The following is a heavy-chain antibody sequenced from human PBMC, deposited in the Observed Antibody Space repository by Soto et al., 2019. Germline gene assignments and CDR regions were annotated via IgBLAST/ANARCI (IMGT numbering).Heavy chain of an antibody. CDR2: IGAAGDT. Sequence: LRLSFTASGFTFNNYDMHWVRQATGKGLEWLSGIGAAGDTYYPGAVNGRFTISRDNARNSLYLQMNSLSAADTAVYYCVRGVLGPGDYYYGMDVWGQGTTVTVSS. CDR1: GFTFNNYD. CDR3: VRGVLGPGDYYYGMDV. D-gene: IGHD2-8*02. J-gene: IGHJ6*02. V-gene: IGHV3-13*01.